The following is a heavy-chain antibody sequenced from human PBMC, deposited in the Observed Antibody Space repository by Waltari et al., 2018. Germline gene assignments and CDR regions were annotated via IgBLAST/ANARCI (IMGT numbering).Heavy chain of an antibody. J-gene: IGHJ4*02. V-gene: IGHV4-38-2*02. D-gene: IGHD1-20*01. CDR1: GYSIRSGYY. CDR3: ARDTPAPRITGATSVDY. Sequence: QVQLQESGPGLVKPSETLSLTCAVSGYSIRSGYYWGWTRQPPGKGLEWIGSIYHSGSTFYNPSLKSRVTISVDTSKNQFSLKLSSVTAADTAVYYCARDTPAPRITGATSVDYWGQGTLVTVSS. CDR2: IYHSGST.